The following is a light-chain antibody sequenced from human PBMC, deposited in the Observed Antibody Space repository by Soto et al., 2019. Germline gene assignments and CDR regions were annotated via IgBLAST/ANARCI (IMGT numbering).Light chain of an antibody. CDR1: QSVSSN. V-gene: IGKV3-15*01. Sequence: EIAMTQSPATLSVSPGERATLSCRASQSVSSNLAWYQHKPGQAPRLLIYGASTRATGVPARFSGSGSGTEFTLTISSLQSEDFAVYYCQQYNMWPRAFGQGTKVEIK. CDR3: QQYNMWPRA. J-gene: IGKJ1*01. CDR2: GAS.